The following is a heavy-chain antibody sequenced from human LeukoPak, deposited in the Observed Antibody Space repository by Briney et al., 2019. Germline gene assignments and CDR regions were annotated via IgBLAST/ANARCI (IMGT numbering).Heavy chain of an antibody. V-gene: IGHV3-23*01. CDR3: ANLLSIAAAGTDY. Sequence: PGGSARLSCAASGFTFSSYAMSWVRQAPGKGLEWVSAISGSGVNTYYADSVKGRFTISRDNSKNTLYLQMNSLRAEDTAVYYCANLLSIAAAGTDYWGQGTLVTVSS. J-gene: IGHJ4*02. CDR1: GFTFSSYA. D-gene: IGHD6-13*01. CDR2: ISGSGVNT.